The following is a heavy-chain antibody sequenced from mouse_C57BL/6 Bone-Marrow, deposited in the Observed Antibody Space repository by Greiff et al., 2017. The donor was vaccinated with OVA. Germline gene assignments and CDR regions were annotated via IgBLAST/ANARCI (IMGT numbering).Heavy chain of an antibody. V-gene: IGHV5-9-1*02. J-gene: IGHJ4*01. D-gene: IGHD2-1*01. CDR3: TRLLDAMDY. CDR2: ISSGGDYI. Sequence: EVKLVESGAGLVKPGGSLKLSCAASGFTFSSYAMSWVRQTPEKRLEWVAYISSGGDYIYYADTVKGRFTITKDNARNNLYLQMSSLKSEDTALYYCTRLLDAMDYWGQGTSVTVSS. CDR1: GFTFSSYA.